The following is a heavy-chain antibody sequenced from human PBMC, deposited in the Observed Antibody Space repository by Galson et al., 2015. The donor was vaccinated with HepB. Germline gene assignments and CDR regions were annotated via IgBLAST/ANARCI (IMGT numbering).Heavy chain of an antibody. CDR2: ISSGGTK. J-gene: IGHJ6*02. D-gene: IGHD2/OR15-2a*01. CDR3: AKNPASYDYYNMDV. CDR1: GFSFISYS. V-gene: IGHV3-48*01. Sequence: SLRLSCATSGFSFISYSMNWVRQAPGRGLEWVSYISSGGTKYYADSVMGRFTISRDNAQKSLYLHMSSLRAEDTGIYYCAKNPASYDYYNMDVWGQGTTVTVSS.